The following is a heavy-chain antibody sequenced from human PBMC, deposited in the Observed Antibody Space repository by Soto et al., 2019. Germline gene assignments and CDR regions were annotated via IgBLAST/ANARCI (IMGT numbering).Heavy chain of an antibody. CDR3: ARRQLWQYYYYGMDV. D-gene: IGHD5-18*01. CDR2: INHSGST. V-gene: IGHV4-34*01. Sequence: SETLSLTCAVYGGSFSGYYWSWIRQPPGKGLEWIGEINHSGSTNYNPSLKSRVTISVDTSKNQFSLKLSSETAADTAVYYCARRQLWQYYYYGMDVWGQGTTVTVSS. J-gene: IGHJ6*02. CDR1: GGSFSGYY.